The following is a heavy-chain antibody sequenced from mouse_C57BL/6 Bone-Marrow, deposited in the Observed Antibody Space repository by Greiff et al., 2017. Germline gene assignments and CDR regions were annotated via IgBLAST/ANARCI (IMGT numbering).Heavy chain of an antibody. CDR2: IDPENGDT. CDR1: GFNIKDDY. J-gene: IGHJ4*01. D-gene: IGHD1-1*01. Sequence: EVQLVESGAELVRPGASVKLSCTASGFNIKDDYMHWVKQRPEQGLEWIGWIDPENGDTEYASKFQGKATITADTSSNTAYLQLSSLTSEDTAVYYCTLLLEDYWGQGTSVTVSS. CDR3: TLLLEDY. V-gene: IGHV14-4*01.